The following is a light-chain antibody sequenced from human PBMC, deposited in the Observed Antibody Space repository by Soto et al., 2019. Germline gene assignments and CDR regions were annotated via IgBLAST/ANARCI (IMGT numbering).Light chain of an antibody. Sequence: DIQMTQSPSTLSASVGDRVTITCRASQSLSRWLAWYQQKPGKAPKLLIYDASSLESGVPSRFSGSASGTEFTLSITPLQPDDFETYYCQHYDSYPWTFGQGTKVDIK. J-gene: IGKJ1*01. CDR3: QHYDSYPWT. CDR1: QSLSRW. V-gene: IGKV1-5*01. CDR2: DAS.